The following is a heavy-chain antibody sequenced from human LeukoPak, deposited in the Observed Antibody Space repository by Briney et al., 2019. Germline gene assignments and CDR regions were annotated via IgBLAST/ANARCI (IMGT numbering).Heavy chain of an antibody. Sequence: GGSLSLSCAASGFTFSSYDMSWVRQAPGKGLEWVSAISGSGGSTYYADSVKGRFTISRDNSKNTLYLQMNSRRAEDTAVYYCATGGDTVTTWYYWGQGTLVTVPS. CDR2: ISGSGGST. V-gene: IGHV3-23*01. J-gene: IGHJ4*02. CDR1: GFTFSSYD. CDR3: ATGGDTVTTWYY. D-gene: IGHD4-17*01.